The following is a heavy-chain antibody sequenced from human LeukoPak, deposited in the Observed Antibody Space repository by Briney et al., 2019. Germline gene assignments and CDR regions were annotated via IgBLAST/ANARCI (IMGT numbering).Heavy chain of an antibody. V-gene: IGHV4-4*07. D-gene: IGHD4-4*01. Sequence: SETLSLTCTVSGGSISSYYWSWIRQPAGKGLEWIGRIYTSGSTNYNPSLKSRVTMSVDTSKNQFSLKLSSVTAADTAVYYCARDHTETSSLNFRNYYGMDIWGQGTTVIVSS. J-gene: IGHJ6*02. CDR1: GGSISSYY. CDR3: ARDHTETSSLNFRNYYGMDI. CDR2: IYTSGST.